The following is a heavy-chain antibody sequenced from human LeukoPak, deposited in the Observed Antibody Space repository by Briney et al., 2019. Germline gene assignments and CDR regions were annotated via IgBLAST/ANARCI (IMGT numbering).Heavy chain of an antibody. D-gene: IGHD1-26*01. Sequence: GGSLRLSCAASGFTFSSYSMNWVRQAPGKGLEWVSYISGSSTTIYYADSVRGRFTISRDNAKNSLYLQMNSLRAEDTAVYYCARVVGVSAFDIWGQGTMVTVSS. CDR3: ARVVGVSAFDI. CDR2: ISGSSTTI. CDR1: GFTFSSYS. J-gene: IGHJ3*02. V-gene: IGHV3-48*01.